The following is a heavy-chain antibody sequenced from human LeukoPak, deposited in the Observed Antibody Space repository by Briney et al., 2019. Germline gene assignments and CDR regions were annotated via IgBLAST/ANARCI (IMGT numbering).Heavy chain of an antibody. CDR2: ISSRGSTL. CDR1: GFTFSSYE. CDR3: ARGTASTFYGSGSYLYGMDV. D-gene: IGHD3-10*01. Sequence: GGSLRLSCAASGFTFSSYEMNWVRQAPGKGLEGVSYISSRGSTLYYAHPVKGRFTISRDNAKISLYLQMNSLRAEDTAVYYCARGTASTFYGSGSYLYGMDVWGKGTTVSVSS. V-gene: IGHV3-48*03. J-gene: IGHJ6*04.